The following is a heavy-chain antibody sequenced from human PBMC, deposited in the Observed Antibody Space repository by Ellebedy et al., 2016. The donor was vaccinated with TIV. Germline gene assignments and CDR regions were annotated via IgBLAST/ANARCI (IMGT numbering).Heavy chain of an antibody. D-gene: IGHD3-10*01. CDR2: VIHTGST. CDR3: ARVRRESLWFAESQYFFDY. CDR1: GDFFSGYY. J-gene: IGHJ4*02. Sequence: MPSETLSLTCAVYGDFFSGYYWSWIRQPPGKGLEWIGEVIHTGSTNYNPSLKSRVTISVDTSKNQFSLNLSSVTAADTAVYYCARVRRESLWFAESQYFFDYWGQGTLVTVSS. V-gene: IGHV4-34*12.